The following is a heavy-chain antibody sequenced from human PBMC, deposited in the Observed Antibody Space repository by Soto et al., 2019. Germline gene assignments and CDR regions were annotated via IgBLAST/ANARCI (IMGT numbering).Heavy chain of an antibody. CDR2: ISSSSSTI. J-gene: IGHJ4*02. CDR3: AGEIYDGSGYYAPFDY. CDR1: GFTFSSYS. D-gene: IGHD3-22*01. V-gene: IGHV3-48*01. Sequence: EVQLVESGGGLVQPGGSLRLSCAASGFTFSSYSMNWVRQAPGKGLEWVSYISSSSSTIYYADSVKGRFTISRDNAKNSLYLQMNSLRAEDTAVYYCAGEIYDGSGYYAPFDYWGQGTLVTVSS.